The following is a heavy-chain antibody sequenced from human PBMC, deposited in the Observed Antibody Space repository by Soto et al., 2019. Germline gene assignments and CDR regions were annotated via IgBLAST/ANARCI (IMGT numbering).Heavy chain of an antibody. CDR1: GFTFSDHY. CDR3: TTGIYYDILTGYHNVAY. V-gene: IGHV3-72*01. CDR2: SRNKANRYTT. D-gene: IGHD3-9*01. J-gene: IGHJ4*02. Sequence: EVQLVESGGGLVQPGGSLRLSCAASGFTFSDHYLDWVRQAPGKGLEWVGRSRNKANRYTTDYAASVKGRFTISRDDSKNTVYLQMNSLKTEDTAVYYCTTGIYYDILTGYHNVAYWGQGALVTVSS.